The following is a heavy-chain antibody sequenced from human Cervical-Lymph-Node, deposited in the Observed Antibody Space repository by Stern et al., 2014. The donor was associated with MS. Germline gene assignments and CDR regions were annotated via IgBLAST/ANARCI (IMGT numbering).Heavy chain of an antibody. V-gene: IGHV1-24*01. D-gene: IGHD2-21*02. J-gene: IGHJ6*02. CDR3: ATHRGRVTYYYGMDV. CDR1: GYTLSEIS. Sequence: QLVQSGAEVKKPGASVKVSCKASGYTLSEISMHWVRQAPGKGLEWMGGFDPEHGETHYAQKFQGRVTMAEDRSTDTAYMELSSLRSEDAAVYYCATHRGRVTYYYGMDVWGQGTTVTVSS. CDR2: FDPEHGET.